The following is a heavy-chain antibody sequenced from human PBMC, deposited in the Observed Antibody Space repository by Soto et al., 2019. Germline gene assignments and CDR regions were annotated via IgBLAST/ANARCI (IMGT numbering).Heavy chain of an antibody. CDR2: IYYSGST. CDR1: GGSISSYY. D-gene: IGHD3-10*01. Sequence: QVQLQESGPGLVKPSETLSLTCTVSGGSISSYYWSWIRQPPGKGLEWIGYIYYSGSTKYNPSLKSRVTISVDTSKNRCSLRLGSVTAADTAVYYCARVWGGAFDFWGQGTMVTVSS. CDR3: ARVWGGAFDF. V-gene: IGHV4-59*01. J-gene: IGHJ3*01.